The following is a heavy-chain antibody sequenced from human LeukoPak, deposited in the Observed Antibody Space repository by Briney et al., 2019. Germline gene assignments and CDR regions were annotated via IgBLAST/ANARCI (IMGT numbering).Heavy chain of an antibody. D-gene: IGHD4-17*01. V-gene: IGHV3-9*01. CDR1: GFTFDDDA. CDR3: ATRYGGYGLRY. Sequence: PGRSLRLSCAASGFTFDDDAMHWGRQAPGKGLEWVSGISWNSGSRGYADSVKGRFTISRDNAKNSLYLQMNSLRAEDTALYYCATRYGGYGLRYWGQGTLVTVSS. J-gene: IGHJ4*02. CDR2: ISWNSGSR.